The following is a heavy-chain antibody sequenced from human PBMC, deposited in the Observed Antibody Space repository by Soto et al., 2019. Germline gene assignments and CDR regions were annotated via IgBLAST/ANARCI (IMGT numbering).Heavy chain of an antibody. CDR3: ASAAGAFDN. D-gene: IGHD2-8*02. V-gene: IGHV3-33*01. Sequence: QVQLVESGGGVVQPGRSLRLSCAASGFAFNTYGMHWVRQAPGKELEWVAVIWFDGSIKYYADSVKGRFTISRDNSKDTLYLKMNSLRGEDTAVYYCASAAGAFDNWGQGTLVTVSS. CDR2: IWFDGSIK. CDR1: GFAFNTYG. J-gene: IGHJ4*02.